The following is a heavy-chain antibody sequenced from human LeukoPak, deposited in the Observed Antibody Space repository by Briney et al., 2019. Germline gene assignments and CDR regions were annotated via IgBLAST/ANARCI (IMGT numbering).Heavy chain of an antibody. V-gene: IGHV3-15*01. CDR2: IKSKANGGTT. CDR1: GFTLSNAW. J-gene: IGHJ4*02. Sequence: PGGSLRLSCAASGFTLSNAWMTWVRQAPGKGLEWVGRIKSKANGGTTDYAEAVEGRFTISRDDSKNTLDLQMNSLKTEDTAVYYCATDGDSSDYYFFDYWGQGTLVTVSS. D-gene: IGHD3-22*01. CDR3: ATDGDSSDYYFFDY.